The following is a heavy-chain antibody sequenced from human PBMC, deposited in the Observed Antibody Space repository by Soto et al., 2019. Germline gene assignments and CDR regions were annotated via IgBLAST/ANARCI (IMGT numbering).Heavy chain of an antibody. D-gene: IGHD3-10*01. CDR1: GYTFTNYG. V-gene: IGHV1-18*01. J-gene: IGHJ4*02. Sequence: QVQLVQSGAEEKRPGASVKVSCQASGYTFTNYGFNWVRQAPGQGLEWLGWISAYNGNTKYAQKFQDRVTMTTDTSTSTGFLELRSLRSDDTAVYYCARVERTTMLRSVFWGQGTLVTVSS. CDR3: ARVERTTMLRSVF. CDR2: ISAYNGNT.